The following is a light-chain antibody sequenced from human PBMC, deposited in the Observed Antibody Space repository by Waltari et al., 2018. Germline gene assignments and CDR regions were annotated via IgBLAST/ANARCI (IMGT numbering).Light chain of an antibody. CDR2: SNN. CDR3: AAWDDGLNGPV. J-gene: IGLJ2*01. Sequence: QSVLTQPPSASGAPGQRATIPGSGRTPTIENTPLIWYQQLPGTAPRLLIYSNNQRPSGVPDRFSGSKSGTSASLAISGLQSEDEADYYCAAWDDGLNGPVFGGGTKLTVL. CDR1: TPTIENTP. V-gene: IGLV1-44*01.